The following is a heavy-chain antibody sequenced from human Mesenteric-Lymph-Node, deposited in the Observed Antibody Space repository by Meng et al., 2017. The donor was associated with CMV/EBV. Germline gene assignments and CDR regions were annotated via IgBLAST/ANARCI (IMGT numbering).Heavy chain of an antibody. CDR3: ATSAAAGYYYYGMDV. D-gene: IGHD2-2*01. CDR1: GYSFTSYD. J-gene: IGHJ6*02. Sequence: ASVKVSCKASGYSFTSYDINWVRQATGQGLEWMGWISAYNGNTNYAQKLQGRVTMTTDTSTSTAYMELRSLRSDDTAVYYCATSAAAGYYYYGMDVWGQGTTVTVSS. CDR2: ISAYNGNT. V-gene: IGHV1-18*01.